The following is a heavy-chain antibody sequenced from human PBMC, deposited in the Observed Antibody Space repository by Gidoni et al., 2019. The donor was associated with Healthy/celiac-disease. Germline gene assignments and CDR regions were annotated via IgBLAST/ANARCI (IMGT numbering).Heavy chain of an antibody. CDR1: GFTFSSYA. CDR3: AKYPDRQTGFFDY. Sequence: EVQLLESGGGLGQPGGSLRTPCAASGFTFSSYAMSWVRQAPGKGLAWVSAISGRGGRTYYADSVKSRFTISRDHSKNPLSLLMNSLRAEDTAVYYCAKYPDRQTGFFDYWGQGTLVTVSS. J-gene: IGHJ4*02. CDR2: ISGRGGRT. V-gene: IGHV3-23*01.